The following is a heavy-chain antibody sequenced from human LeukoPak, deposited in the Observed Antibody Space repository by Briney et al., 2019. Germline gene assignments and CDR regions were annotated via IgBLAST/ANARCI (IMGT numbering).Heavy chain of an antibody. CDR2: IYYSGST. Sequence: SETLSLTCTVSGDPISSSNYYWGWIRQPPGKGLEWIASIYYSGSTYYNPSLKSRVTISVDTSKNQFSLKLSSVTAADTAVYYCTRGSIAYYYMDVWGKGTTVTISS. V-gene: IGHV4-39*07. D-gene: IGHD3-22*01. CDR3: TRGSIAYYYMDV. J-gene: IGHJ6*03. CDR1: GDPISSSNYY.